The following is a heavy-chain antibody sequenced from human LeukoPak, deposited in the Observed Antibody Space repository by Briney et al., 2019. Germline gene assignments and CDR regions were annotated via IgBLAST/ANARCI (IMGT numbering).Heavy chain of an antibody. CDR2: IYYSGST. V-gene: IGHV4-59*08. CDR3: VRGWGDIVVVPAAMEFDY. D-gene: IGHD2-2*01. CDR1: GGSISSYY. J-gene: IGHJ4*02. Sequence: PLETLSLTCTVSGGSISSYYWSWIRQPPGKGLEWIGYIYYSGSTNYNPSLKSRVTISVDTSKNQFSLKLSSVTAADTAVYYCVRGWGDIVVVPAAMEFDYWGQGTLVTVSS.